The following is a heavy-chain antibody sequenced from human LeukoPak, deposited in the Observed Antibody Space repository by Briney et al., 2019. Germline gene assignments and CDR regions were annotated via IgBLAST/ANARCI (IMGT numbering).Heavy chain of an antibody. V-gene: IGHV5-51*01. Sequence: GESLKISCKGSGYSFTNYWIGWVRQMPGKDLQWMGIIYPGDSRIYYGPSFQGQVTISADTSISTAYLQWSSLKASDTAMYYCARPISGISMVRGVIPGGWFDPWGQGTLVTVSS. D-gene: IGHD3-10*01. CDR1: GYSFTNYW. CDR3: ARPISGISMVRGVIPGGWFDP. CDR2: IYPGDSRI. J-gene: IGHJ5*02.